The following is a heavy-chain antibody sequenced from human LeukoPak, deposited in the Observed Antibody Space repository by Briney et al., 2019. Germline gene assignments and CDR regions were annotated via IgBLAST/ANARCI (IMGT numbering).Heavy chain of an antibody. CDR3: AGVPPVLLPCSGGSCYAPRGYFDL. J-gene: IGHJ2*01. CDR2: IYYSGST. CDR1: GGSISSGGYY. V-gene: IGHV4-31*03. D-gene: IGHD2-15*01. Sequence: SETLSLTCTVSGGSISSGGYYWSWIRQHPGKGLEWIGYIYYSGSTYYNPSLKSRVTISVDTSKNQFSLELSSVTAADTAVYYCAGVPPVLLPCSGGSCYAPRGYFDLWGRGTLVTVSS.